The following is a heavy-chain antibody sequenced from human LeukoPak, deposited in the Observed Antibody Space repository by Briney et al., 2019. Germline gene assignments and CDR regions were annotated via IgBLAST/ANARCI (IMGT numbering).Heavy chain of an antibody. V-gene: IGHV4-61*08. J-gene: IGHJ6*02. CDR3: ARDISYYYDSSGYYGYYYGMDV. CDR2: IYYSGST. Sequence: SETLSLTCTVSGGSISSGGYYWSWIRQPPGKGLEWIGYIYYSGSTNYNPSLKSRVTISVDTSKNQFSLKLSSVTAADTAVYYCARDISYYYDSSGYYGYYYGMDVWGQGTTVTVSS. D-gene: IGHD3-22*01. CDR1: GGSISSGGYY.